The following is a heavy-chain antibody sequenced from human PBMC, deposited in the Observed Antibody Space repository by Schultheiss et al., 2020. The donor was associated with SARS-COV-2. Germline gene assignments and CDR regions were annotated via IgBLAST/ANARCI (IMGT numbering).Heavy chain of an antibody. D-gene: IGHD3-16*01. CDR3: AADQGHYDYVWGSYEAFDI. V-gene: IGHV1-58*02. CDR2: IVVGSGNT. CDR1: GFTFTSSA. Sequence: SVKVSCKASGFTFTSSAMQWVRQARGQRLEWIGWIVVGSGNTNYAQKFQERVTITRDMSTSTAYMELSSLRSEDTAVYYCAADQGHYDYVWGSYEAFDIWGQGTMVTVSS. J-gene: IGHJ3*02.